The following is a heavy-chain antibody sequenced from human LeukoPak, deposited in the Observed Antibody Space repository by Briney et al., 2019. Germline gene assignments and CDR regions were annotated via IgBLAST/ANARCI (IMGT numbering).Heavy chain of an antibody. CDR1: GGSIGSSSFY. Sequence: SETLSLTCTVSGGSIGSSSFYWGWIRQPPGKGLEWIGSIYYSGSTYYNPSLKSRVTIFVDTSKNQVTLKLSSVTAADTAVYYCARHGDFWSGYSDGFDPWGQGILVTVSS. CDR2: IYYSGST. CDR3: ARHGDFWSGYSDGFDP. V-gene: IGHV4-39*01. D-gene: IGHD3-3*01. J-gene: IGHJ5*02.